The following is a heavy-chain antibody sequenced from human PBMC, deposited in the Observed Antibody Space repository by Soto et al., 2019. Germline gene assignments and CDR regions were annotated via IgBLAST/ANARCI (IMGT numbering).Heavy chain of an antibody. CDR2: IYYSGST. CDR1: GGSISTYY. D-gene: IGHD6-19*01. Sequence: QVQLQESGPGLVKHSETLSLTCTVSGGSISTYYWSWIQQPPGKGLEWIGYIYYSGSTNFNPSLKSRVTMSVDTSKNQFSLKLSSVTATDTALYYGALVLYSTGWNHFDYCGRGTLVTVSS. CDR3: ALVLYSTGWNHFDY. V-gene: IGHV4-59*01. J-gene: IGHJ4*02.